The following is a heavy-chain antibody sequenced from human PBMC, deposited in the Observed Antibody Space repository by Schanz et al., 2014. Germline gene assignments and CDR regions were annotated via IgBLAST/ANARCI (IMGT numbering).Heavy chain of an antibody. CDR3: ARDTTGRLDL. D-gene: IGHD1-1*01. V-gene: IGHV4-61*02. CDR2: VFPNGIT. Sequence: QVQLQESGPGLVKPSQTLSLTCTVSGGSIRSGTYYWSWIRQPAGKALEWVGRVFPNGITNYNPSLKSRVPVSLATSRNQFSLTLTSQTAAETAVYYCARDTTGRLDLSGRGTLVTVSS. CDR1: GGSIRSGTYY. J-gene: IGHJ2*01.